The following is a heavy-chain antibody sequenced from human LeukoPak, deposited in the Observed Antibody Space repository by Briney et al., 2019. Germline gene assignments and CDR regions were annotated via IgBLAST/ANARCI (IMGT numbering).Heavy chain of an antibody. CDR2: ISSSSSYI. V-gene: IGHV3-21*04. J-gene: IGHJ6*03. CDR3: TRAGITNNYYYYMDV. D-gene: IGHD1-7*01. CDR1: GFTFSSYS. Sequence: GGSLRLSCAASGFTFSSYSMNWVRQAPGKGLEWVSSISSSSSYIYYADSVKGRFTISRDNAKNSLYLQMNSLKTEDTAVYYCTRAGITNNYYYYMDVWGKGTTVTVSS.